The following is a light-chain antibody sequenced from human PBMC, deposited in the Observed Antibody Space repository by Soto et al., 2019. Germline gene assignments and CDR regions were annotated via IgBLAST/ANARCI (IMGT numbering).Light chain of an antibody. J-gene: IGKJ3*01. Sequence: IQLTQSPSSLSASVGDRVSITCRASQGISSYLAWYQQKPGKAPKLLIYAASTLEIGVPSRFSGSGSGTDFTLTISSLQPEDFATYYCQQLISYPFTFGPGATVDIK. CDR1: QGISSY. CDR2: AAS. CDR3: QQLISYPFT. V-gene: IGKV1-9*01.